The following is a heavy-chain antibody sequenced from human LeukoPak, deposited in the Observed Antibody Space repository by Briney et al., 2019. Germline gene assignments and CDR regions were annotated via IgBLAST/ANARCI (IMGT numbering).Heavy chain of an antibody. CDR3: ARGLHDYSNYVWFDP. Sequence: ASVKVSCKASGYTFTDYYMHWVRQAPGQGLEWMGWMNPNSGNTGYAQKFQGRVTITRNTSISTAYMELSSLRSEDTAVYYCARGLHDYSNYVWFDPWGQGTLVTVSS. D-gene: IGHD4-11*01. V-gene: IGHV1-8*03. CDR1: GYTFTDYY. J-gene: IGHJ5*02. CDR2: MNPNSGNT.